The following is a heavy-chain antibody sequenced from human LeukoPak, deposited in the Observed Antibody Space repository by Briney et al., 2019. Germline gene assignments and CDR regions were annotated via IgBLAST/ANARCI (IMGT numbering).Heavy chain of an antibody. CDR1: GASINISDYY. J-gene: IGHJ4*02. CDR3: ARRGTIDSGRPWN. CDR2: MHYSGST. Sequence: SETLSLTCTVSGASINISDYYSGWIRQPPGKGLEWIGSMHYSGSTYYNPSRKSRVTISVDTSKNQFSLKVTSVTAADTAVYYCARRGTIDSGRPWNWGQGTLVTVSS. D-gene: IGHD1-26*01. V-gene: IGHV4-39*01.